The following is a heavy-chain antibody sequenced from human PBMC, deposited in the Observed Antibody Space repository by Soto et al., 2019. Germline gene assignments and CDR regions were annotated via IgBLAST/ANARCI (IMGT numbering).Heavy chain of an antibody. V-gene: IGHV4-59*01. CDR3: ARGGAAASSRWYYGMDV. D-gene: IGHD6-13*01. Sequence: SETLSLTCTVSGGSISSFYWSWIRQPPGKGLEWIGYIYYSGSTNYNPSLKSRVTISVDTSKNQFSLKLSSVTAADTAVYYCARGGAAASSRWYYGMDVWGQGTTVTVSS. J-gene: IGHJ6*02. CDR2: IYYSGST. CDR1: GGSISSFY.